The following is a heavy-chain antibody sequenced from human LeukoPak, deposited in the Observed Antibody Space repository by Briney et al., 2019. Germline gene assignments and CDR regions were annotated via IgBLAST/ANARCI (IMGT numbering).Heavy chain of an antibody. Sequence: GGSLRLSCGASGFTFSNHVKNWVRQTPGKGLEWVSAISGSGGSTYYADSVKGRFTISRDNSKNTLYLQMSSLRAEDTAVYYCAKTVSSHNVFDIRGQGTVVTVSS. CDR1: GFTFSNHV. J-gene: IGHJ3*02. D-gene: IGHD4-17*01. CDR2: ISGSGGST. CDR3: AKTVSSHNVFDI. V-gene: IGHV3-23*01.